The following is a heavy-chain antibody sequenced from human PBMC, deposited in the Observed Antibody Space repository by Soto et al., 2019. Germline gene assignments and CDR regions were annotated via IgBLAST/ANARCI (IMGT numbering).Heavy chain of an antibody. CDR2: IYYSGST. J-gene: IGHJ5*02. CDR1: GGSISSYY. Sequence: QVQLQESGPGLVKPSETLSLTCTVSGGSISSYYWSWIRQPPGKGLEWIGYIYYSGSTNYNPSLKSRVNISVDTSKNQFSLKLSSVTAADTAVYYCARNRYSSSWYIWFDPWGQGTLVTVSS. V-gene: IGHV4-59*01. CDR3: ARNRYSSSWYIWFDP. D-gene: IGHD6-13*01.